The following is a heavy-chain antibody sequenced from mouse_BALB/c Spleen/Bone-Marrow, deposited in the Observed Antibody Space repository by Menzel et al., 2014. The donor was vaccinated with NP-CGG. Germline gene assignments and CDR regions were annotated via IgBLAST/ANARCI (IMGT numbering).Heavy chain of an antibody. J-gene: IGHJ1*01. CDR1: GFTFTDYY. CDR3: ARDENYDIYWYFDV. CDR2: IRNKANGYTT. D-gene: IGHD1-1*01. V-gene: IGHV7-3*02. Sequence: VQLKQSGGGLVQPGGSLRLSCATSGFTFTDYYMSWVRQTPGKALEWLGFIRNKANGYTTDYSVSVKGRITISRDNSHSILYLQMNTLRAEDSATYYCARDENYDIYWYFDVWGAGTTVTVSS.